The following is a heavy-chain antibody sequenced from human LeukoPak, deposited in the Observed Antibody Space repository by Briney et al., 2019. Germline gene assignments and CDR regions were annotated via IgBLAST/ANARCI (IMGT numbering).Heavy chain of an antibody. V-gene: IGHV4-4*09. CDR3: ARGRYFDWVFYFVL. CDR1: GGPIRSYY. CDR2: IYTSGST. J-gene: IGHJ4*02. D-gene: IGHD3-9*01. Sequence: SETLSLTCTVSGGPIRSYYWSWIRQPPGKGLEWIGYIYTSGSTNYNPSLESRVTISVDTSKNQFSLKLSSVTAADTAVYYCARGRYFDWVFYFVLWGQGTLVTVSS.